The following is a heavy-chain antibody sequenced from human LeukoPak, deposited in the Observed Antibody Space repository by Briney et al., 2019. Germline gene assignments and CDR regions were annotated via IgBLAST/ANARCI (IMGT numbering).Heavy chain of an antibody. J-gene: IGHJ6*03. CDR2: IYYIGDT. CDR3: ARHQWHYYYYMGV. Sequence: SETLSLTCTVSGGSISSSSYYCGWIRQPPGKGLEWIVSIYYIGDTYYNPSLKSRRVTISVDTSKNQFSLRLSSVTAADTAVYYCARHQWHYYYYMGVWGKGSTVTVSS. CDR1: GGSISSSSYY. V-gene: IGHV4-39*01. D-gene: IGHD6-19*01.